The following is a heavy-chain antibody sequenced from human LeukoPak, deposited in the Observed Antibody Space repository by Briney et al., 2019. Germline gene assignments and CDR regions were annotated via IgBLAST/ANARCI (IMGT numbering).Heavy chain of an antibody. CDR1: GYSISAGYYW. J-gene: IGHJ5*02. D-gene: IGHD2-15*01. CDR2: IYWNDDK. Sequence: TLSLTCAVSGYSISAGYYWAWFRQPPGKALEWLALIYWNDDKRYSPSLKSRLTITKDTSKNQVVLTMTNMDPVDTATYYCARESVAAATNWFDPWGQGTLVTVSS. CDR3: ARESVAAATNWFDP. V-gene: IGHV2-5*01.